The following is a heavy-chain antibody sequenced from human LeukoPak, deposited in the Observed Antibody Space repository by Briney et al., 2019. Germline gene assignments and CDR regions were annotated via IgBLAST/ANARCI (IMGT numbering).Heavy chain of an antibody. V-gene: IGHV1-8*01. CDR1: GYTFTSYD. CDR2: MNPNSGNT. CDR3: ARVPLNTMIMGYYFDY. J-gene: IGHJ4*02. D-gene: IGHD3-22*01. Sequence: ASVKVSCKASGYTFTSYDINWVRQATGQGLEWMGWMNPNSGNTGYAQKFQGRVTMTRNTSISTAYMELSSLRSEDTAVYYCARVPLNTMIMGYYFDYWGQGTLVTVSS.